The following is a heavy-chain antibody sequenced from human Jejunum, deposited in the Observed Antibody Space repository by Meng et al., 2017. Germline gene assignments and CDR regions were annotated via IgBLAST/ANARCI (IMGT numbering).Heavy chain of an antibody. V-gene: IGHV4-30-4*01. Sequence: QVHLRQWGAGLVKPSETLSLTCTVSGASISGADYYWSWIRQPPGKGLEWIGYIYYSGATYSNPSLKSRATISIDTSKNQFSLRLTSVTAADTAVYYCVREKRRTYYFDYWGQGTLVTVSS. CDR2: IYYSGAT. CDR3: VREKRRTYYFDY. J-gene: IGHJ4*02. CDR1: GASISGADYY. D-gene: IGHD3-16*01.